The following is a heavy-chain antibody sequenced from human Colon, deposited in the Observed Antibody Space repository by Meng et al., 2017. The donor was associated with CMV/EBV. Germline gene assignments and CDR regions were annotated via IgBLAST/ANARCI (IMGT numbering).Heavy chain of an antibody. CDR1: GFTFSNFA. CDR3: ARDRTGSGMDV. V-gene: IGHV3-53*01. D-gene: IGHD1-1*01. CDR2: IYTGGSA. Sequence: GGSLRLSCAASGFTFSNFAMTWVRQAPGKGLEWLSIIYTGGSASYADSVKGRFTISRDDSSNTLFLQMNSLRAEDTAVYYCARDRTGSGMDVWGQGPTVTVSS. J-gene: IGHJ6*02.